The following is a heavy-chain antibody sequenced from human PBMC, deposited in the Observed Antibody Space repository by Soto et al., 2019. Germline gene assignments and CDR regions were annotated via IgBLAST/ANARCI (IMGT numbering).Heavy chain of an antibody. CDR2: IDGLATSR. J-gene: IGHJ5*02. D-gene: IGHD2-2*01. CDR3: SKAHIVAVQPGMGGRGGLYDP. Sequence: EVQLLESGGDLVQPGGSLTLSCAASGFTFSSYAMSWVRQTPGKGLEWIAAIDGLATSRFYSDSVKGRFTISRDSSKNTVYLQMNSLRAEDTAVYYCSKAHIVAVQPGMGGRGGLYDPWGHGTLVTVSS. V-gene: IGHV3-23*01. CDR1: GFTFSSYA.